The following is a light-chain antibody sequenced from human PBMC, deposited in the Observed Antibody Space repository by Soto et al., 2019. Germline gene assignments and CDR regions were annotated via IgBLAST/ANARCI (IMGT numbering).Light chain of an antibody. CDR2: GAS. CDR3: QQYDNWPLT. V-gene: IGKV3-15*01. CDR1: QSININ. J-gene: IGKJ5*01. Sequence: EIGMTQSPATLSVSPGERATLSCRASQSININLAWYQQKPGQAPRLLIHGASTRATGLPARFSGSGSGTEFTLIISGLQSEDSAVYYCQQYDNWPLTVGQGTRLEIK.